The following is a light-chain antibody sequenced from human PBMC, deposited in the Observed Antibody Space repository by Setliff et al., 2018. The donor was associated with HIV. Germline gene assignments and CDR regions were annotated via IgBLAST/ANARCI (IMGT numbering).Light chain of an antibody. V-gene: IGLV2-14*01. J-gene: IGLJ1*01. CDR2: EVS. CDR1: SSDVGGHNS. CDR3: SSYTNSVPRV. Sequence: QSVLTQPASVSGSLGQSITISCTGTSSDVGGHNSVSWYQHHPGKAPKVMIYEVSNRPSGVSNRFSGSKSGNTATLTISGLQAEDEADYYCSSYTNSVPRVFGTGTKVTVL.